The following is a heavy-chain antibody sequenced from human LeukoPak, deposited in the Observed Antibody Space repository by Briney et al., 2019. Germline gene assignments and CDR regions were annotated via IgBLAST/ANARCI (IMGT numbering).Heavy chain of an antibody. CDR2: FIFYNGNT. Sequence: ASVKVSCKASGYTFTSYGLSWVRQAPGQGLEWMCGFIFYNGNTNYAQKHQGRVTMTTDTSTSTDYMELRSMRSDATAVYYCARDIGLVRGVMTASRRAFDIWGQGTMVTVSS. V-gene: IGHV1-18*01. CDR3: ARDIGLVRGVMTASRRAFDI. J-gene: IGHJ3*02. CDR1: GYTFTSYG. D-gene: IGHD3-10*01.